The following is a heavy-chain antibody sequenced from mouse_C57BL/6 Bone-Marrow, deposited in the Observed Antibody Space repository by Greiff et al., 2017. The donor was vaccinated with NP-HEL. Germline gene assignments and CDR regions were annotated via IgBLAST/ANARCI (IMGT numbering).Heavy chain of an antibody. CDR1: GYSFTGYY. V-gene: IGHV1-42*01. J-gene: IGHJ2*01. CDR3: ARSGTDY. D-gene: IGHD4-1*01. CDR2: INPSTGGT. Sequence: DVKLQESGPELVKPGASVKISCKASGYSFTGYYMNWVKQSPEKSLEWIGEINPSTGGTTYNQKFKAKATLTVDKSSSTAYMQLKSLTSEDSAVYYCARSGTDYWGQGTTLTVSS.